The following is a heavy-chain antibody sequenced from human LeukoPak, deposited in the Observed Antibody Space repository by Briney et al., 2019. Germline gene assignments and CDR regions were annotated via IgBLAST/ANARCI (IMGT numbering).Heavy chain of an antibody. V-gene: IGHV1-18*01. J-gene: IGHJ4*02. CDR3: ARDLGGIAVAGEYYFDY. CDR2: ISAYNGNT. Sequence: ASVKVSCKASGYTFTSYDINWVRQATGQGLEWMGWISAYNGNTNYAQKLQGRVTMTTDTSTSTAYMELRSLRSDDTAVYYCARDLGGIAVAGEYYFDYWGQGTLVTVSS. D-gene: IGHD6-19*01. CDR1: GYTFTSYD.